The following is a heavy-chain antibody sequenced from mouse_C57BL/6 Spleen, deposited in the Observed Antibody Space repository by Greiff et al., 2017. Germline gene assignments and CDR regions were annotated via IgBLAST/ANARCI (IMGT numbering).Heavy chain of an antibody. J-gene: IGHJ3*01. CDR3: TRSSVDVEAWFAY. V-gene: IGHV1-15*01. CDR2: IDPETGGT. CDR1: GYTFTDYE. Sequence: VQLQQSGAELVRPGASVTLSCKASGYTFTDYEMHWVKQTPVHGLEWIGAIDPETGGTAYNQKFKGKAILTADKSSSTAYMELRSLTSEDSAVYYCTRSSVDVEAWFAYWGQGTLVTVSA.